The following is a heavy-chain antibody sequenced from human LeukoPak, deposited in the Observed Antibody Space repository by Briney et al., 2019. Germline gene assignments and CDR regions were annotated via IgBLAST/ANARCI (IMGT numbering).Heavy chain of an antibody. D-gene: IGHD3-22*01. J-gene: IGHJ4*02. CDR1: GFTFSSYG. CDR2: IWYDGSDK. CDR3: ARSGNYDSGGYHADQFDY. Sequence: GGSLRLSCAASGFTFSSYGMHWVRQAPGKGLECVAVIWYDGSDKYYADSVKGRFTISRDNSKNTLYVQMNSLRDEDTAVYYCARSGNYDSGGYHADQFDYWGQGTLVTVSS. V-gene: IGHV3-33*01.